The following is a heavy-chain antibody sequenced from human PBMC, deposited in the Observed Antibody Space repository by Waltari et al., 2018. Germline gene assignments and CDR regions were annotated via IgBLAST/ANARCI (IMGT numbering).Heavy chain of an antibody. V-gene: IGHV3-7*01. J-gene: IGHJ4*02. D-gene: IGHD3-10*01. Sequence: EVQLVESGGGLVQPGGSLRLSCEASGFSLTGYWMRWVRQAPGKGLEGVANIKQDGSETNYVDSVKGRFTISRDNAKNSLYLQMNSLRAEDTAVYYCARGRITIGPWGQGSLVTVSS. CDR2: IKQDGSET. CDR3: ARGRITIGP. CDR1: GFSLTGYW.